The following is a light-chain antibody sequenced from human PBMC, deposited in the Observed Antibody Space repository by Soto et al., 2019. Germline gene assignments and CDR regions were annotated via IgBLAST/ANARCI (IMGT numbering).Light chain of an antibody. CDR1: QSISSY. V-gene: IGKV1-39*01. CDR2: AAS. J-gene: IGKJ2*01. Sequence: DIQMTQSPSSLSASVGDRVTITCRASQSISSYLNWYQQKPGKAPKLLIYAASSLQSGVPSRFSGSGSGTDFTLTISSLQPEDFATYYCQHSYSPPYTFGQGTKLEIK. CDR3: QHSYSPPYT.